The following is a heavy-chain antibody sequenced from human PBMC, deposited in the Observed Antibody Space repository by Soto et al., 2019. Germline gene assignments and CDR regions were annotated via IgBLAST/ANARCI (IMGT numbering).Heavy chain of an antibody. CDR3: ARVRYCSGGSCYPRFDP. CDR2: IYYSGST. D-gene: IGHD2-15*01. Sequence: QVQLQESGPGLVKPSQTLSLTCTVSGGSISSGGYYWSWIRQHPGKGLEWIGYIYYSGSTYYNPSLKSGVTIAVATAKSQFSLKLSSVTAADTAVYYCARVRYCSGGSCYPRFDPWGQGTLVTVSS. V-gene: IGHV4-31*03. CDR1: GGSISSGGYY. J-gene: IGHJ5*02.